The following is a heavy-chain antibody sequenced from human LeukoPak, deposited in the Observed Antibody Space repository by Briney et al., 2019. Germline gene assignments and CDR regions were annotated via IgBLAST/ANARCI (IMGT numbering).Heavy chain of an antibody. CDR3: ARDITWIQLWSDDY. Sequence: PGGSLRLSCAASGFTFSSYEMNWVRQAPGKGLEWVSYINSSGSTIYYADSVKGRFTISRDNAKNSLYLQMNSLRAEDTAVYYRARDITWIQLWSDDYWGQGTLVTVS. CDR1: GFTFSSYE. D-gene: IGHD5-18*01. V-gene: IGHV3-48*03. CDR2: INSSGSTI. J-gene: IGHJ4*02.